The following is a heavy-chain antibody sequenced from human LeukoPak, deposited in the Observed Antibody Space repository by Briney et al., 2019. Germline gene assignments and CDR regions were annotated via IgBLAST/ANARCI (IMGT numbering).Heavy chain of an antibody. CDR1: GGSISNYY. CDR3: ASFGELSREYYFDY. Sequence: SETLSLTCTVSGGSISNYYWSWIRQPPGKGLEWIGYIYYSGSTNYNPSLKSRVTISVDTSKSQFSLKLSSVTAADTAVYYCASFGELSREYYFDYWGQGTLVTVSS. V-gene: IGHV4-59*01. CDR2: IYYSGST. D-gene: IGHD3-16*02. J-gene: IGHJ4*02.